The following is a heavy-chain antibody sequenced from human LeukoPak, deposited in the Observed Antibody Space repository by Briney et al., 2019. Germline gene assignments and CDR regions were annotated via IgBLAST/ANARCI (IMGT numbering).Heavy chain of an antibody. CDR3: ARTYGSGSY. D-gene: IGHD3-10*01. CDR2: IYYSGST. CDR1: NYSISSSSYY. J-gene: IGHJ4*02. V-gene: IGHV4-39*01. Sequence: SETLSLTCTVSNYSISSSSYYWGWIRQPPGTGLEWIGSIYYSGSTYYNPSLKSRVTISVDTSKNQFSLKLSSVTAADTAVYYCARTYGSGSYWGQGTLVTVSS.